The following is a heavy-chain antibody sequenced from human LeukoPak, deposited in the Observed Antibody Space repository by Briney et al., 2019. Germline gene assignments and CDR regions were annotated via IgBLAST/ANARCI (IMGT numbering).Heavy chain of an antibody. Sequence: GGSLRLSCAASGFTFSSYAMSWVRQAPGKGLEWVSGISGGGGGTYNADSVKGRFTFSRDNSRNTLYLQMNSLTAEDTAVYYCAKGAVAGNYYYGMDVWGQGTTVTVSS. CDR3: AKGAVAGNYYYGMDV. CDR1: GFTFSSYA. D-gene: IGHD6-19*01. J-gene: IGHJ6*02. V-gene: IGHV3-23*01. CDR2: ISGGGGGT.